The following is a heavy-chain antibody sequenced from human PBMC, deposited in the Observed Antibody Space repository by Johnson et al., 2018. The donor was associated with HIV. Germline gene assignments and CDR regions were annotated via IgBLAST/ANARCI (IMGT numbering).Heavy chain of an antibody. CDR3: ARDPEGAPPLGAFDI. CDR2: ISYDGSNK. V-gene: IGHV3-30-3*01. J-gene: IGHJ3*02. CDR1: GFTFDDYA. D-gene: IGHD1-26*01. Sequence: QVQLVESGGGLVQPGGSLRLSCAASGFTFDDYAMHWVRQAPGKGLEWVAVISYDGSNKYYADSVKGRFTLSRDNSKNTLYLQMNSLRAEDTAVYYCARDPEGAPPLGAFDIWGQGTMVTVSS.